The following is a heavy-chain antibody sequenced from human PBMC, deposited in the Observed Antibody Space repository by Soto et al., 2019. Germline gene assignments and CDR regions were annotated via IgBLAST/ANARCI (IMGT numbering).Heavy chain of an antibody. D-gene: IGHD6-6*01. V-gene: IGHV3-30*18. Sequence: QVQLVESGGGVVQPGRSLRLSCAASGFTFSSYGMHWVRQAPGKGLEWVAVVSYDGSNKNYADSVRGRFTISRDNSKNTLYLQMNSLRGEDAAVYYCAKFGGSSYPTGMDVWGQGTTVTVSS. CDR3: AKFGGSSYPTGMDV. CDR1: GFTFSSYG. J-gene: IGHJ6*02. CDR2: VSYDGSNK.